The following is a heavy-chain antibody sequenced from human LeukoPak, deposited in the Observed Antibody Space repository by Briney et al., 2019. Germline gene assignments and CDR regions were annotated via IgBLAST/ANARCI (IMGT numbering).Heavy chain of an antibody. J-gene: IGHJ4*02. Sequence: PGGSLRLSCAASGFTFSSYWMSWVRQAPGKGLEWVANIKQDGSEKYYVDSVKDRFTISRGNAKNSLYLQMNSLRAEDTAVYYCARDGSGEWPIGYWGQGTLVTVSS. D-gene: IGHD3-10*01. CDR1: GFTFSSYW. CDR3: ARDGSGEWPIGY. CDR2: IKQDGSEK. V-gene: IGHV3-7*01.